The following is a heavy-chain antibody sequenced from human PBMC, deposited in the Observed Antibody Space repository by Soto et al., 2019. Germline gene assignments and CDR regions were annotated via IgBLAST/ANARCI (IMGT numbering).Heavy chain of an antibody. J-gene: IGHJ5*01. CDR3: ARDQENTETERRFAS. V-gene: IGHV1-46*02. D-gene: IGHD2-8*02. CDR2: IDPSGGGT. Sequence: ASVKVSCKASGYTFNDYFIHWVRQAPGQGLEWMGVIDPSGGGTDYAQKFRGRVIMTRDTSTSAVYVELSSLRSEDTAVYYCARDQENTETERRFASWGQGTLVTVSS. CDR1: GYTFNDYF.